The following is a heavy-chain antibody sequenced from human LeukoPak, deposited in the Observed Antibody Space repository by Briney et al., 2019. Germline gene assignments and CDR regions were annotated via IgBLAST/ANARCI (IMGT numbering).Heavy chain of an antibody. CDR3: ARSPQSVELPDY. J-gene: IGHJ4*02. Sequence: ASVKVSCKASGYTFTSYAMHWVRQAPGQRLEWMGWINAGNGNTKYSQKFQGRVTITRDTSASTAYMELSSLRSEDTAVYYCARSPQSVELPDYWGQGTLVTVSS. CDR2: INAGNGNT. CDR1: GYTFTSYA. V-gene: IGHV1-3*01. D-gene: IGHD1-7*01.